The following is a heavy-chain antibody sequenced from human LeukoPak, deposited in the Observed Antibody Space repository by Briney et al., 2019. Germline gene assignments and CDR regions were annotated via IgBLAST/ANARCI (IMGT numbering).Heavy chain of an antibody. Sequence: PGGSLRLSCAASGFTLSSYWMHWVRQAPGKGLGWVSRINSDGSSTSYADSVKGRFTISRDNAKNTLYLQMNSLRAEDTAVYYCATRSGETGWVDYWGQGTLVTVSS. J-gene: IGHJ4*02. CDR2: INSDGSST. CDR3: ATRSGETGWVDY. V-gene: IGHV3-74*01. CDR1: GFTLSSYW. D-gene: IGHD3-9*01.